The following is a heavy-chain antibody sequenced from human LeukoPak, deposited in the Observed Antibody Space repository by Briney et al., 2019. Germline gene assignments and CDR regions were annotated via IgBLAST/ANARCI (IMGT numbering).Heavy chain of an antibody. CDR1: GGSFSGYY. V-gene: IGHV4-34*01. CDR3: ARGTDYGGNSDYFDY. Sequence: SETLSLTCAVYGGSFSGYYWNWIRQPPGKGLEWIGEINHSESTNYNPSLKSRVTISVDTSKNQFSLRLSSVTAADTAVYYCARGTDYGGNSDYFDYWGQGSLVTVSS. D-gene: IGHD4-23*01. J-gene: IGHJ4*02. CDR2: INHSEST.